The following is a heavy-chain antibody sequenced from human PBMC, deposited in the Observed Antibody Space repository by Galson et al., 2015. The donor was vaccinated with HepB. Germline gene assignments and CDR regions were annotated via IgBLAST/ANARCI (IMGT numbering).Heavy chain of an antibody. CDR3: AKGWSYFFDS. CDR2: ISGNGGST. D-gene: IGHD1-26*01. J-gene: IGHJ4*02. CDR1: GFTFTSYA. Sequence: SLRLSCAASGFTFTSYAMNWVRQAPGKGLEWVSGISGNGGSTYYADSVKGRFSISRDNSKNTLYLQMNSLRAEDTAVYFCAKGWSYFFDSWGQGTLVTVSS. V-gene: IGHV3-23*01.